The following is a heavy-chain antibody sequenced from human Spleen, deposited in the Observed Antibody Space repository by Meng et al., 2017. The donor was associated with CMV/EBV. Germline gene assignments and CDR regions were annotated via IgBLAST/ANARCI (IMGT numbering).Heavy chain of an antibody. CDR2: ISGSGGST. V-gene: IGHV3-23*01. J-gene: IGHJ4*02. CDR3: AKGRSSSWYGIDW. D-gene: IGHD6-13*01. CDR1: GFSFSRYA. Sequence: GESLKISCAASGFSFSRYAMSWVRQAPGKGLEWVSAISGSGGSTYYADSVKGRFTISRDNSKNTLYLQMNSLRAEDTAVYYCAKGRSSSWYGIDWWGQGTLVTVSS.